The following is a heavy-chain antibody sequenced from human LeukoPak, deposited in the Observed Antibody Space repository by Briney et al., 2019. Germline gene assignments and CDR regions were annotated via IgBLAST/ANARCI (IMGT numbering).Heavy chain of an antibody. CDR1: RLTFSSYW. J-gene: IGHJ6*02. CDR3: ARDWDTDGMDV. V-gene: IGHV3-74*01. Sequence: PGGSLRLSGAASRLTFSSYWMHWVRQAPGKGLMWVSRINNDGSSTNYADSVKGRFTISRDNAKNTLYLQMSSLRVEDTAVYYCARDWDTDGMDVWGQGTTVTVSS. CDR2: INNDGSST. D-gene: IGHD1-26*01.